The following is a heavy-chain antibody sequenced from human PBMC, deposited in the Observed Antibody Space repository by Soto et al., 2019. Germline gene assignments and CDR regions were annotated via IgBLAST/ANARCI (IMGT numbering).Heavy chain of an antibody. D-gene: IGHD2-15*01. CDR3: ARRRYCSGGSCLNWFDP. V-gene: IGHV4-34*01. CDR1: GGSFSGYY. J-gene: IGHJ5*02. CDR2: INHSGST. Sequence: SETLSLTCAVYGGSFSGYYWSWIRQPPGKGLEWIGEINHSGSTNYNPSLKSRVTISVDTSKNQFSLKLSSVTAADTAVYYCARRRYCSGGSCLNWFDPWGQGTPVTVSS.